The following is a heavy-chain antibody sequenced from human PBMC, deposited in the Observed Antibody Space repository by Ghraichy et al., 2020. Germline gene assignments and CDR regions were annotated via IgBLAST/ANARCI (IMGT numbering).Heavy chain of an antibody. CDR2: ISSSSSYI. D-gene: IGHD5-12*01. V-gene: IGHV3-21*01. Sequence: GGSLRLSCAASGFTFSSYSMNWVRQAPGKGLEWVSSISSSSSYIYYADSVKGRFTISRDNAKNSLYLQMNSLRAEDTAVYYCARGGSDSGYELDCWGQGTLVTVSS. CDR3: ARGGSDSGYELDC. J-gene: IGHJ4*02. CDR1: GFTFSSYS.